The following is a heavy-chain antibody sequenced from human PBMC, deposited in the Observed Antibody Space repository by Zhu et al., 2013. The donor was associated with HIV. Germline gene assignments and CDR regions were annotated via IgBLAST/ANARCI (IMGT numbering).Heavy chain of an antibody. CDR1: GYTFTDYY. CDR2: INPNNGAT. D-gene: IGHD6-6*01. Sequence: QVQLVQSGAEVKKPGASVKVSCKASGYTFTDYYIHWVRQAPGQGLEWLGWINPNNGATNYAQKFQGGLTMARDTSISTVYMELSSLSSDDTAVYYCARHPYYSRSSAGSRGYMDVWGKGTTVTVSS. CDR3: ARHPYYSRSSAGSRGYMDV. J-gene: IGHJ6*03. V-gene: IGHV1-2*02.